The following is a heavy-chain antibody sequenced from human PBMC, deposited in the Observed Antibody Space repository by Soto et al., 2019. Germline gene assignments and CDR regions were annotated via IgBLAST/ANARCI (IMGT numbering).Heavy chain of an antibody. V-gene: IGHV1-2*04. CDR2: INPNSSGT. J-gene: IGHJ5*02. Sequence: QVQLVQSGAEVKKPGASVKVSCKASGYTFTGYYMHWVRQAPGQGLEWMGWINPNSSGTNYAQKFQGWVTMTRDTSISTAYMELSRLRSDDTAVYYCARDPIAYSSRGFDPWGQGTLVTVSS. CDR1: GYTFTGYY. D-gene: IGHD6-13*01. CDR3: ARDPIAYSSRGFDP.